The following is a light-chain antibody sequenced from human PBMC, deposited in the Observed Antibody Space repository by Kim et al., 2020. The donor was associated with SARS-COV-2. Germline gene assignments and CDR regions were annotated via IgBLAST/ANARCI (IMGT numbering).Light chain of an antibody. J-gene: IGLJ1*01. V-gene: IGLV3-21*01. CDR3: QVWDTDTDDYV. CDR1: NIGGHI. CDR2: YDS. Sequence: APGQTARITCGGNNIGGHIVNWYQQKPGQAPVLVIYYDSDRPSGIPERFSGSKAATTATLTISRVEAGDEADYYCQVWDTDTDDYVFGTGTKVTVL.